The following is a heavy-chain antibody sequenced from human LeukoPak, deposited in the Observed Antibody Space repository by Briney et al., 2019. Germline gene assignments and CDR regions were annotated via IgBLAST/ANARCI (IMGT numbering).Heavy chain of an antibody. Sequence: SETLSLTCTISGGSISSSSYYWGWIRQPPGKGLEWIGSIYYSGSTYYNPSLKSRVTISVDTSKNQFSLKLSSVTAADTAVYYCARSHPPDTAMVSVSYGMDVWGQGTTVTVSS. CDR2: IYYSGST. D-gene: IGHD5-18*01. CDR3: ARSHPPDTAMVSVSYGMDV. J-gene: IGHJ6*02. V-gene: IGHV4-39*01. CDR1: GGSISSSSYY.